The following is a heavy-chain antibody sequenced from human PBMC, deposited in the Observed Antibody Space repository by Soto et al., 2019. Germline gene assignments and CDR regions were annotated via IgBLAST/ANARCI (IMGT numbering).Heavy chain of an antibody. V-gene: IGHV3-30-3*01. CDR2: ISYDGSNK. CDR3: ARDQSGSYFRFYYYYGMDV. CDR1: GFTFSSYA. D-gene: IGHD1-26*01. Sequence: GGSLRLSCAASGFTFSSYAMHWVRQAPGKGLEWVAVISYDGSNKYYADSVKGRFTISRDNSKNTLYLQMNSLRAEDTAVYYCARDQSGSYFRFYYYYGMDVWGQGTTVTVSS. J-gene: IGHJ6*02.